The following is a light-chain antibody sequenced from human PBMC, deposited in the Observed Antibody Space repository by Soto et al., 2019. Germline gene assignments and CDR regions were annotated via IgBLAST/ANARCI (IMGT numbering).Light chain of an antibody. J-gene: IGKJ5*01. Sequence: DIVLTQSPGTLSLSPWESATLSCRASQSVSSSYLAWYRQKPGQAPTLLIYGASSRATGIPDRFNGSGSGTDFTLTISSLEPEDFAVYYCQQYNNWPPSITFGQGTRLEIK. CDR3: QQYNNWPPSIT. CDR1: QSVSSSY. V-gene: IGKV3-20*01. CDR2: GAS.